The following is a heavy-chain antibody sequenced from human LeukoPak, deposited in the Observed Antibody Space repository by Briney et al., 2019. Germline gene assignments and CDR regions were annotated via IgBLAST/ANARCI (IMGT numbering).Heavy chain of an antibody. D-gene: IGHD5-24*01. V-gene: IGHV3-23*01. CDR1: GFTYSRYA. CDR3: AKKSRDGYNPFDY. Sequence: GGSLRLSCAASGFTYSRYAMSWVRQAPGKGPEWVCGISSSGESPYYADSVKGRFTISRDNSKNTLYLEINSLRAEDTAVYYCAKKSRDGYNPFDYLGQGTLVTVSS. CDR2: ISSSGESP. J-gene: IGHJ4*02.